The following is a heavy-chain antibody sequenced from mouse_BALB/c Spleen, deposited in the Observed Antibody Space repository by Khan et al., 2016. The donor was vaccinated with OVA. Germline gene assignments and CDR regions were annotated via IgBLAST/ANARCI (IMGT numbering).Heavy chain of an antibody. D-gene: IGHD2-14*01. Sequence: QIQLVQSGPELKKPGETVRISCKASGYTFTTAGMQWVQKMPGKGLKWIGWINTHSGVPKYAEDFKGRFAFSLETSANTAYLQITNLKNEDTATYFCARGGAAYYRNDGDAMDYWGQGTSVTVSS. CDR3: ARGGAAYYRNDGDAMDY. CDR1: GYTFTTAG. V-gene: IGHV9-4*02. J-gene: IGHJ4*01. CDR2: INTHSGVP.